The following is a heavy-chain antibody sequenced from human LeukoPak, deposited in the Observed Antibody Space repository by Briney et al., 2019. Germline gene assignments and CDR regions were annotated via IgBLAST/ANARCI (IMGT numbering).Heavy chain of an antibody. CDR3: ARISSGYNAFDM. CDR2: ISGSGGST. Sequence: GGSLRLSCAASGFTFSRCAMSWVRQAPGKGLEWVSGISGSGGSTYYADSVKGRFTISRDNSKNTLYLQMNSLRAEDTAVYYCARISSGYNAFDMWGEGTMVTVSS. V-gene: IGHV3-23*01. CDR1: GFTFSRCA. D-gene: IGHD3-22*01. J-gene: IGHJ3*02.